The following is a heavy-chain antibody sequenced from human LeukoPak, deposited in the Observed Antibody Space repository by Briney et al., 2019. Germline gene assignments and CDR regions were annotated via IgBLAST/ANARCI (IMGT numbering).Heavy chain of an antibody. Sequence: GGCLRLSCAASGFTFSSYGMHWVRQAPGKGLEWVAVISYDGSNKYYADSVKGRFTISRDNSKNTLYLQMNSLRAEDTAVYYCAKVIAAAGNYWGQGTLVTVSS. J-gene: IGHJ4*02. D-gene: IGHD6-13*01. CDR1: GFTFSSYG. CDR2: ISYDGSNK. V-gene: IGHV3-30*18. CDR3: AKVIAAAGNY.